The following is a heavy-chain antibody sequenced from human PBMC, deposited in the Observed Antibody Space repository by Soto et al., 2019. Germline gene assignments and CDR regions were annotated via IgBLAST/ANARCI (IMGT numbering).Heavy chain of an antibody. D-gene: IGHD6-6*01. CDR1: GFTFTGHY. CDR2: INPNSGGT. CDR3: VPAIGSSSEPSFDY. V-gene: IGHV1-2*02. Sequence: ASVKVSCKASGFTFTGHYIHWVRQAPGQGLEWMGWINPNSGGTNYAQKFQGRVTMTRDTSISTAYMELSRLRSDDTAVYYCVPAIGSSSEPSFDYWGQGTLVTVSS. J-gene: IGHJ4*02.